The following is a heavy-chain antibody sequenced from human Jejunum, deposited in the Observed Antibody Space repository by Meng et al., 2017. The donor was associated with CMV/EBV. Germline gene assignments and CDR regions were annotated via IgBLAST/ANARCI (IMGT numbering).Heavy chain of an antibody. CDR2: IYGSGSTT. V-gene: IGHV3-23*03. Sequence: GLTFSTYSINWVRQAPGNGLEWVSIIYGSGSTTIYAASVQGRFTISRDNSRNVVYLQMNSLRADDSGIYYCVKDRTPDGLFEFDFWGQGTPVTVSS. CDR3: VKDRTPDGLFEFDF. J-gene: IGHJ4*02. CDR1: GLTFSTYS. D-gene: IGHD1-14*01.